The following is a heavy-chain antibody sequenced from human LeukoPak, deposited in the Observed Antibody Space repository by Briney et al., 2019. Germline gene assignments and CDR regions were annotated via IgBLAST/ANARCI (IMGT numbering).Heavy chain of an antibody. CDR1: GGTFSSYA. CDR3: ASYNWNKNLFDY. V-gene: IGHV1-69*04. Sequence: ASVKVSCKASGGTFSSYAISWVRQAPGQGLEWMGRIIPILGIANYVQKFQGRVTITADKSTSTAYMELSSLRSEDTAVYYCASYNWNKNLFDYWGQGTLVTVSS. J-gene: IGHJ4*02. D-gene: IGHD1/OR15-1a*01. CDR2: IIPILGIA.